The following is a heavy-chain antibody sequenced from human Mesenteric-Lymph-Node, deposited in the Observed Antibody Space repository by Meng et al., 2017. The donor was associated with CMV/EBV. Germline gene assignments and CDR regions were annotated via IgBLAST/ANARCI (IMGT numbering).Heavy chain of an antibody. CDR2: ISDSVVST. Sequence: GESLKISCAASGFTFSNYAMTWVRQAPGEGLDWVSTISDSVVSTYYADSVKGRFTISRDNSKNTLYLQLNSLRAEDTAVYYCVRDQYSGTYYFDYWGQGTLVTVSS. D-gene: IGHD1-26*01. V-gene: IGHV3-23*01. CDR1: GFTFSNYA. J-gene: IGHJ4*02. CDR3: VRDQYSGTYYFDY.